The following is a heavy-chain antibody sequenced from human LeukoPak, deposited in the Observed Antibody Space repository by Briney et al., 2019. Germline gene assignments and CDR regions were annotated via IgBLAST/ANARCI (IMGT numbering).Heavy chain of an antibody. J-gene: IGHJ4*02. CDR3: ARHRTPGGGYQREFDY. CDR1: GYSFTSYW. D-gene: IGHD1-26*01. Sequence: KLGESLKISCKGSGYSFTSYWIGWVRQMPGKGLEWMGIIYPGDSDTRYSPSFQGQVTISVDKSINTAYLQWSSLKASDTAMYYCARHRTPGGGYQREFDYWGQGTLVAVSS. CDR2: IYPGDSDT. V-gene: IGHV5-51*01.